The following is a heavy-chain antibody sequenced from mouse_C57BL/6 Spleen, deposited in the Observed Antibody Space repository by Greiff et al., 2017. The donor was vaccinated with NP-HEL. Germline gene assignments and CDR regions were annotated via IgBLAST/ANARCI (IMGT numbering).Heavy chain of an antibody. D-gene: IGHD1-1*01. Sequence: QVQLQQPGAELVKPGASVKLSCKASGYTFTSYWMHWVKQRPGQGLEWIGMIHPNSGSTNYNEKFKSKATLTVDKSSSTAYMQLSSLTSEDSAVYYCARRCLLRRDAMDYWGQGTSVTVSS. CDR1: GYTFTSYW. V-gene: IGHV1-64*01. J-gene: IGHJ4*01. CDR3: ARRCLLRRDAMDY. CDR2: IHPNSGST.